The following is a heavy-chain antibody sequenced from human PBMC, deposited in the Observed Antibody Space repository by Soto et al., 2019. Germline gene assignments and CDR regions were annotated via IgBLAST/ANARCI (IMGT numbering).Heavy chain of an antibody. Sequence: SETLSLTCTVSGGSISSGGYYWSWIRQHPGKGLEWIGYIYYSGSTYYNPSLKSGVTISVDTSKNQFSLKLSSVTAADTAVYYCARGSGGYYYVNNWFDPWGQGTLVTVSS. CDR2: IYYSGST. V-gene: IGHV4-31*03. J-gene: IGHJ5*02. CDR1: GGSISSGGYY. D-gene: IGHD3-22*01. CDR3: ARGSGGYYYVNNWFDP.